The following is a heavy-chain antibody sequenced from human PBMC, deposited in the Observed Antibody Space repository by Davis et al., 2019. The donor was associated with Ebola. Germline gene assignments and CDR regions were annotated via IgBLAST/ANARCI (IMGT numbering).Heavy chain of an antibody. V-gene: IGHV4-61*08. CDR1: GGSISSGGYY. Sequence: MPSETLSLTCTVSGGSISSGGYYWSWIRQHPGKGLEWIGYIYYSGSTNYNPSLKSRVTISVDTSKNQFSLKLSSVTAADTAVYYCARLPLAAAGTLFDYWGQGTLVTVSS. CDR2: IYYSGST. CDR3: ARLPLAAAGTLFDY. J-gene: IGHJ4*02. D-gene: IGHD6-13*01.